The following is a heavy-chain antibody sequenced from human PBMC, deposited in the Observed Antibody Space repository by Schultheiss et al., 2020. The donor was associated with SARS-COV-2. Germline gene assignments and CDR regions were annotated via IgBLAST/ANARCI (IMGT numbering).Heavy chain of an antibody. CDR2: IYYSGST. D-gene: IGHD5-12*01. V-gene: IGHV4-61*01. CDR1: GGSISSGSYY. J-gene: IGHJ4*02. CDR3: ATTGVWWLPTDYFDY. Sequence: SETLSLTCTVSGGSISSGSYYWSWIRQPPGKRLEWIGYIYYSGSTYYNPSLKSRVTISVDTSKNQFSLKLSSVTAADTAVYYCATTGVWWLPTDYFDYWGQGTLVTVSS.